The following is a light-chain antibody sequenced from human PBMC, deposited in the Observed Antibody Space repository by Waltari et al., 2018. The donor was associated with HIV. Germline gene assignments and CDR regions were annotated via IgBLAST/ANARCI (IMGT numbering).Light chain of an antibody. V-gene: IGLV3-10*01. CDR2: EDI. J-gene: IGLJ3*02. CDR1: TLPKQY. Sequence: SYELTQPPSVSVSPGQTARTTCYGDTLPKQYDHWYQQKSGQAPVLVIYEDIKRPSGIPERFSGSSSGTVAILTISGAQVEDEADYYCYSTESSGTHRVFGGGTKLTVL. CDR3: YSTESSGTHRV.